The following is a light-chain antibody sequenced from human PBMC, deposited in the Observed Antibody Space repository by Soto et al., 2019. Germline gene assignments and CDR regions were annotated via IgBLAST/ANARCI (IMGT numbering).Light chain of an antibody. CDR2: ENS. V-gene: IGLV1-40*01. Sequence: HSVLTQPPSVSGAPGQRVTISCAGSDSNIGAGSDVHWYQHLPGTAPKLLIYENSNRPSGVPDRFSGSKSGTSGSLDITGLQAEDEADYYCQSYDSSLSVWMFGGGTKLTVL. CDR3: QSYDSSLSVWM. J-gene: IGLJ3*02. CDR1: DSNIGAGSD.